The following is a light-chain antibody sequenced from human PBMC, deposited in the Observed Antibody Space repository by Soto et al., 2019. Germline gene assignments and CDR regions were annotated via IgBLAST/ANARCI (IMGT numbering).Light chain of an antibody. Sequence: DIQMTQSPSSLSASVGDRVTITCRASQSISSYLNWYQQKPGKAPKVLIYAASSLQSGVPSRFGVIGSGTDFTLSISSLQPEDFATYYCQQSYSGPLTFGGGTKVEIK. V-gene: IGKV1-39*01. CDR3: QQSYSGPLT. CDR1: QSISSY. J-gene: IGKJ4*01. CDR2: AAS.